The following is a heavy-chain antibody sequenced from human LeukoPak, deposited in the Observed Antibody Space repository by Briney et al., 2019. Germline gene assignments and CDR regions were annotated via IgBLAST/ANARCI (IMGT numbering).Heavy chain of an antibody. Sequence: SETLSLTCAVYGGSFSGYYWSWIRQPPGKGLEWVGYIFYTGGTNYNPSLKSRVAISEDTSKNQFSLKLTSVTAADTAVYYCARASWAYSPFDSWGQGTLVTVSS. CDR1: GGSFSGYY. CDR3: ARASWAYSPFDS. CDR2: IFYTGGT. D-gene: IGHD2-21*01. J-gene: IGHJ4*02. V-gene: IGHV4-59*01.